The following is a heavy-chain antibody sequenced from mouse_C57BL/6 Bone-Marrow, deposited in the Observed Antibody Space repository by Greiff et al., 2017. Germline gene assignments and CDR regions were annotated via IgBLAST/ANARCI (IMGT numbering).Heavy chain of an antibody. D-gene: IGHD1-1*01. CDR1: GYAFSSSW. CDR2: IYPGDGDT. CDR3: ARKITTVVARGFDV. J-gene: IGHJ1*03. Sequence: VKLMESGPELVKPGASVKISCKASGYAFSSSWMNWVKQRPGKGLEWIGRIYPGDGDTNYNGKFKGKATLTADKSSSTAYMQLSSLTSEDSAVYFCARKITTVVARGFDVWGTGTTVTVSS. V-gene: IGHV1-82*01.